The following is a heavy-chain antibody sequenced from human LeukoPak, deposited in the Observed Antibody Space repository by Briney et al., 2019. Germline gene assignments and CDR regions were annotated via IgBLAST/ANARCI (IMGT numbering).Heavy chain of an antibody. CDR1: GFTFSSYS. CDR3: AREGQQLPTGPSIFYYYGMDV. V-gene: IGHV3-21*01. D-gene: IGHD6-13*01. Sequence: GGSLRLSCAASGFTFSSYSMNWVRQAPGKGLEWVSSISSSSSYIYYADSVKGRFTISRDNAKNSLYLQMNSLRAEDTAVYYCAREGQQLPTGPSIFYYYGMDVWGQGTTVTVSS. CDR2: ISSSSSYI. J-gene: IGHJ6*02.